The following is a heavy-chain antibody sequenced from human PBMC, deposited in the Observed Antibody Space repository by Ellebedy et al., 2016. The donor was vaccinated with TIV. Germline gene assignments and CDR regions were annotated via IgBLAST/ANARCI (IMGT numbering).Heavy chain of an antibody. V-gene: IGHV3-72*01. D-gene: IGHD1-26*01. CDR3: ARSGSYLPFDY. Sequence: PGGSLRLSCAASGFTFSDHYMDWVRQAPGKGLEWIGRIRGKANTYRTEYAESVKGRFTISRDDSKNSLYLQMNSLRTEDTAVYYCARSGSYLPFDYWGQGTLVTVSS. CDR2: IRGKANTYRT. CDR1: GFTFSDHY. J-gene: IGHJ4*02.